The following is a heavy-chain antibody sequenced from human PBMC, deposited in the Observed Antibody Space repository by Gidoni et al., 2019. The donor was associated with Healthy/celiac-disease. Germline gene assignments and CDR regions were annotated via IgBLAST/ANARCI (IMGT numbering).Heavy chain of an antibody. CDR1: GFTFSSYW. V-gene: IGHV3-74*01. J-gene: IGHJ6*02. D-gene: IGHD5-18*01. CDR2: INSDGSST. CDR3: ARSYSYGLTTYGMDV. Sequence: EVQLVESGGGLVQPGGSLRLSCAASGFTFSSYWMHWVRQAPGKGLVWVSRINSDGSSTSYADSVKGRFTISRDNAKNTLYLKMNSLRAEDTAVYYCARSYSYGLTTYGMDVWGQGTTVTVSS.